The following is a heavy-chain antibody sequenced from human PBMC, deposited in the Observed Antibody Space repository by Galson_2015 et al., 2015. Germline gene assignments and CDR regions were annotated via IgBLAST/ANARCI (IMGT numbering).Heavy chain of an antibody. Sequence: SLRLSCAASGFTFGDYAMSWFRQAPGKGLEWVGFIRSKAYGGTTEYAASVKGRFTISRDESKSIVYVQMNSLKTEDTAVYYCSREGIVGATDVWGQGTLVTVSS. D-gene: IGHD1-26*01. CDR3: SREGIVGATDV. CDR2: IRSKAYGGTT. V-gene: IGHV3-49*03. J-gene: IGHJ4*02. CDR1: GFTFGDYA.